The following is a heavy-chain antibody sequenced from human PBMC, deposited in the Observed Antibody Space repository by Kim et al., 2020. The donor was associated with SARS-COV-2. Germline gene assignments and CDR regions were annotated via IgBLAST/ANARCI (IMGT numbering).Heavy chain of an antibody. CDR1: GFTFSSYA. J-gene: IGHJ6*02. V-gene: IGHV3-23*01. CDR2: ISGSGGST. Sequence: GGSLRLSCAASGFTFSSYAMSWVRQAPGKGLEWVSAISGSGGSTYYADSVKGRFTISRDNSKNTLYLQMNSLRAEDTAVYYCAKEFRYQLLYEYYYYYGMDVWGQGTTVTVSS. D-gene: IGHD2-2*02. CDR3: AKEFRYQLLYEYYYYYGMDV.